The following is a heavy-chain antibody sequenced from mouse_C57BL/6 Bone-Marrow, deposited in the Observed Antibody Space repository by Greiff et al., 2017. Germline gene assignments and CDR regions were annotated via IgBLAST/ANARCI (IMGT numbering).Heavy chain of an antibody. D-gene: IGHD2-3*01. CDR2: IDPSDSYT. J-gene: IGHJ3*01. CDR1: GYTFTSYW. V-gene: IGHV1-69*01. CDR3: AREDDGYYSDWFAY. Sequence: VQLQQPGAELVMPGASVKLSCKASGYTFTSYWMHWVKQRPGQGLEWIGEIDPSDSYTNYNQKFKGKSTLTVDKSSSTAYMQLSSLTSEDSAVYYGAREDDGYYSDWFAYWGQGTLVTVSA.